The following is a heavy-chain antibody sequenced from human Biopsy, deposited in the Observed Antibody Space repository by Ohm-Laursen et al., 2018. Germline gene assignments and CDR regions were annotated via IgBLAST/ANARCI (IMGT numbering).Heavy chain of an antibody. D-gene: IGHD1-26*01. Sequence: SVKASCKASGDSFTSYAIGWVRQAPGQGLEWMGGIIPIPNVATYAQKFQGRITITADESTSTAYMELSSLTSDDTAVYFCARGEGSSWFDPWGHGTLVTVSS. J-gene: IGHJ5*02. CDR2: IIPIPNVA. V-gene: IGHV1-69*10. CDR3: ARGEGSSWFDP. CDR1: GDSFTSYA.